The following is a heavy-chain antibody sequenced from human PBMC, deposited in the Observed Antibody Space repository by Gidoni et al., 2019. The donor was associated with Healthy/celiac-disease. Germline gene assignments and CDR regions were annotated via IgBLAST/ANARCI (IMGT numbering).Heavy chain of an antibody. D-gene: IGHD1-26*01. J-gene: IGHJ2*01. CDR2: INPSGGST. Sequence: QVQLVQSGAEVKKPGSSVKVSCKASGYTFTSYYMHWVRQAPGQGLAWRGIINPSGGSTSYAQKFQGRVTMTRDTSTSTVYMELSSLRSEDTAVYYCARDRESYGEVYWYFDLWGRGTLVTVSS. CDR3: ARDRESYGEVYWYFDL. V-gene: IGHV1-46*01. CDR1: GYTFTSYY.